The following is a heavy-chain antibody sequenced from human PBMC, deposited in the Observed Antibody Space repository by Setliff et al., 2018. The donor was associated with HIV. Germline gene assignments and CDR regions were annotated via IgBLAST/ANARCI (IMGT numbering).Heavy chain of an antibody. CDR2: ISADGSPT. Sequence: GGSLRLSCAASGFTFGYYSMNWVRQAPGKGLEWVSLISADGSPTFYADSLKGRFTVSRDNSKDSLYLQMNNMRTEATAFYPLANFGFNYEKNLWGRGTLVTVSS. J-gene: IGHJ2*01. CDR1: GFTFGYYS. CDR3: ANFGFNYEKNL. V-gene: IGHV3-43*01. D-gene: IGHD3-16*01.